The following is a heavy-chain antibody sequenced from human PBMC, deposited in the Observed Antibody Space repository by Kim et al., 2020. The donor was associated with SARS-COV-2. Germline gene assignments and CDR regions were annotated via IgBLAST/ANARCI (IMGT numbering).Heavy chain of an antibody. CDR3: ARAYYYGSGSYYIPYYYYYYGMDV. Sequence: GGSLRLSCAASGFTFSSYWMSWVRQAPGKGLEWVANIKQDGSEKYYVDSVKGRFTISRDNAKNSLYLQMNSLRAEDTAVYYCARAYYYGSGSYYIPYYYYYYGMDVWGQGTTVTVSS. J-gene: IGHJ6*02. V-gene: IGHV3-7*03. CDR1: GFTFSSYW. D-gene: IGHD3-10*01. CDR2: IKQDGSEK.